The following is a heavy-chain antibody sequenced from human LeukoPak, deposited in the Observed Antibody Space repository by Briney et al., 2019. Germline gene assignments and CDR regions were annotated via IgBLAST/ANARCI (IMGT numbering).Heavy chain of an antibody. CDR2: ISSSGSTI. D-gene: IGHD5-12*01. CDR1: GFTFSSYE. J-gene: IGHJ4*02. Sequence: QTGGSLRLSCAASGFTFSSYEMNWVRQAPGKGLEWVSYISSSGSTIYYADSVKGRFTISRDNAKKSLYLQMNSLRAVDTAVYYCARVRVATIFDYWGQGTLVTVSS. CDR3: ARVRVATIFDY. V-gene: IGHV3-48*03.